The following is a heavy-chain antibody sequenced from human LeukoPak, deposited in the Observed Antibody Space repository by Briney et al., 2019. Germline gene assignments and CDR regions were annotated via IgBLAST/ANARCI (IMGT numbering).Heavy chain of an antibody. Sequence: PSETLSLTCAVYGGSFSGYYWSWIRQPPGKGLEWIGEINHSGSTNYNPSLKSRVTISVDTSKNQFSLKLSSVTAADTAVYYCAITAAGWSVWFDPWGQGTLVTVSS. CDR3: AITAAGWSVWFDP. CDR2: INHSGST. V-gene: IGHV4-34*01. CDR1: GGSFSGYY. D-gene: IGHD6-13*01. J-gene: IGHJ5*02.